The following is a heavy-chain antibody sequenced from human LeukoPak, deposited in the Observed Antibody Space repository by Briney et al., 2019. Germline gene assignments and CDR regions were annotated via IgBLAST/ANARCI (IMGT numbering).Heavy chain of an antibody. D-gene: IGHD3-10*01. Sequence: GGSLRLSCAASGFTFSSYWMPWVRQAPGKGLVWVSRINSDGSSTSYADSVKGRFTISRDNAKNTLYLQMNSLRAEDTAVYYCAREVYGSGSYSTLYFDYWGQGTLVTVSS. J-gene: IGHJ4*02. CDR2: INSDGSST. CDR3: AREVYGSGSYSTLYFDY. V-gene: IGHV3-74*01. CDR1: GFTFSSYW.